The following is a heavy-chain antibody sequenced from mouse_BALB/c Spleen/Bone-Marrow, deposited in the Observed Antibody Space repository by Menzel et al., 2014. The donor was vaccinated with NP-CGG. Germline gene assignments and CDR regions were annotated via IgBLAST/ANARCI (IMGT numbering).Heavy chain of an antibody. J-gene: IGHJ3*01. V-gene: IGHV2-2*02. CDR1: GFSLTSYG. Sequence: QVQLQQSGPGLVQPSQSLSITCTVSGFSLTSYGVHWVRQSPGKGLEWLGVIWSGGSTDYNAAFISRLSISKDNSKSRVFFKMNSLQANDAAIYYCATDGYYVRFAYWGQGTLVTVSA. D-gene: IGHD2-3*01. CDR3: ATDGYYVRFAY. CDR2: IWSGGST.